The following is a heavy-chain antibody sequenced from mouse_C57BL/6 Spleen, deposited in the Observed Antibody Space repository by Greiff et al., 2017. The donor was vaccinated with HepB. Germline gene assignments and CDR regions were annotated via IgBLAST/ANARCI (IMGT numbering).Heavy chain of an antibody. CDR3: ARDYGNYRAMDY. Sequence: QVQLQQPGAELVKPGASVKLSCKASGYTFTSYWMHWVKQRPGQGLEWIGMIHPNSGSTNYNEKFKSKATLTVDKSSSTAYMQLSSLTSEDSAVDYCARDYGNYRAMDYWGQGTSVTVSS. D-gene: IGHD2-1*01. J-gene: IGHJ4*01. CDR1: GYTFTSYW. V-gene: IGHV1-64*01. CDR2: IHPNSGST.